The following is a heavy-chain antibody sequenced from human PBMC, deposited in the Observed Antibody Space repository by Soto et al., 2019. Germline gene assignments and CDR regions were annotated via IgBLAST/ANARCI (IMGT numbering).Heavy chain of an antibody. Sequence: GGSLRLSCVASGIEFSNYAMSWVRQAPGKGLEWVSISSASGRSRYHADSVKGRFTISRDNSKNTLYLHMTNLRAEDTAVYYCATDGNWLDVYFDVWGQGTPVTVSS. V-gene: IGHV3-23*01. CDR1: GIEFSNYA. CDR2: SSASGRSR. J-gene: IGHJ4*02. CDR3: ATDGNWLDVYFDV. D-gene: IGHD3-9*01.